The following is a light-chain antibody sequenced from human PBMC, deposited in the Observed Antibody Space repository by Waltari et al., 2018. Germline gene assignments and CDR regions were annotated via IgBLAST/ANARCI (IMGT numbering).Light chain of an antibody. V-gene: IGKV3-20*01. Sequence: EIVLTQSPGTLSLSPGERATLSCRASQSVSNSLAWYQQKPGQAPRLLIYLASIRATGVPDRFSGSGSAKDFTLTISRLEPEDFAVYYCQQYGRFPVTFGQGTRLEIK. J-gene: IGKJ5*01. CDR3: QQYGRFPVT. CDR1: QSVSNS. CDR2: LAS.